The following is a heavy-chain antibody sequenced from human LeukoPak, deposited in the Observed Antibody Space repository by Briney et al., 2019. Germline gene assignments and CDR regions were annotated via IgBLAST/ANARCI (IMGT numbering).Heavy chain of an antibody. CDR2: FSSSSTYI. D-gene: IGHD3-22*01. V-gene: IGHV3-21*01. CDR3: ASQYYYDSSGYYYNSIDY. CDR1: GFTFSSYS. J-gene: IGHJ4*02. Sequence: GGSLRLSCAASGFTFSSYSMNWVRQAPGQGLEWSSSFSSSSTYIYYADSVKGRFTISRDNAKNSLYLQMNSLRAEDTAVYYCASQYYYDSSGYYYNSIDYWGQGTLVTVSS.